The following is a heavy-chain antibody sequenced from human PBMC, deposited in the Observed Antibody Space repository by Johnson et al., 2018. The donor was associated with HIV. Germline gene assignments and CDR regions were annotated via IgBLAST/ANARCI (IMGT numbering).Heavy chain of an antibody. J-gene: IGHJ3*02. V-gene: IGHV3-64*01. Sequence: EVQLLESGGGVERPGGSLRLACAASGFTFNSYAMHWVRQAPGKGLEYVSAITSNGGSTYYANSVKGRFTISRDNSKNTLYLQMGGLRAEDMVVYYCARARITICGVVLGADAFDIWGQGTIVTVSS. CDR1: GFTFNSYA. CDR3: ARARITICGVVLGADAFDI. D-gene: IGHD3-3*01. CDR2: ITSNGGST.